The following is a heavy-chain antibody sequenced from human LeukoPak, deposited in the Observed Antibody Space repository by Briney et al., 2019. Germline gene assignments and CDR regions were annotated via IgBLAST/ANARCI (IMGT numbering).Heavy chain of an antibody. CDR1: GFHFNTYA. D-gene: IGHD1-26*01. J-gene: IGHJ4*02. CDR2: ITGSGNTT. CDR3: AKDRSKGSYGDEFDH. V-gene: IGHV3-23*01. Sequence: GGSLRLSCAASGFHFNTYAMSWVRQAPGKGLDWVSSITGSGNTTYYADSVKGRFTISRDNSKNTLYLQMNSLRSEDRAVYYCAKDRSKGSYGDEFDHWGQGTLVTVPS.